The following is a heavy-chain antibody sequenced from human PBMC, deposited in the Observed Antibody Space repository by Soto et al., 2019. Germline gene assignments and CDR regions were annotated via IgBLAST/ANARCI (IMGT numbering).Heavy chain of an antibody. J-gene: IGHJ4*02. CDR2: ISGTASRT. CDR1: VFTPTTTP. V-gene: IGHV3-23*01. Sequence: GWSLRLSCACSVFTPTTTPLSWVRQPPGKGLEWVTTISGTASRTYYVDSVKGRFFISRDNSKNTVTLQMNNLTLDDTAVYYCATSFRCFDNWGQGTRVTVSS. CDR3: ATSFRCFDN.